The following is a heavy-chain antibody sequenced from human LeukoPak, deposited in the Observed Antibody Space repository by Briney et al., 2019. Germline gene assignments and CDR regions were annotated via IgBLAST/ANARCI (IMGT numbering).Heavy chain of an antibody. D-gene: IGHD3-10*01. CDR1: GLTFSSYG. CDR2: ISYDGSNK. V-gene: IGHV3-30*03. CDR3: APLTSITMVRGVRPWFDP. J-gene: IGHJ5*02. Sequence: GRSPRLSCAASGLTFSSYGMHWVRQAPGKGLEWVAVISYDGSNKYYADSVKGRFTISRDNSKNTLYLQMNSLRAEDTAVYYCAPLTSITMVRGVRPWFDPWGQGTLVTVSS.